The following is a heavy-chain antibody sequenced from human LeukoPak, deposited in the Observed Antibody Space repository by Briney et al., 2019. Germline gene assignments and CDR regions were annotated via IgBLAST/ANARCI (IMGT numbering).Heavy chain of an antibody. Sequence: GGSLRLSCAASGFTFSSYAMSWVRQAPGKGLEWVSAISGSGGSTYYADSVKGRFTISRDNSKNTLYLQMNSLRAEDTAVYYRAKGGAYHYYDSSGLDYWGQGTLVTVSS. D-gene: IGHD3-22*01. CDR2: ISGSGGST. CDR3: AKGGAYHYYDSSGLDY. J-gene: IGHJ4*02. V-gene: IGHV3-23*01. CDR1: GFTFSSYA.